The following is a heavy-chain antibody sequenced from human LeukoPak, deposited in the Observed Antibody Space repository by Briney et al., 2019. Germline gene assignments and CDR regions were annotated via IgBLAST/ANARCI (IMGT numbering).Heavy chain of an antibody. V-gene: IGHV3-23*01. CDR1: GFTFSSYA. J-gene: IGHJ1*01. CDR3: AKRDNYRGVAEYFQH. D-gene: IGHD3-10*01. CDR2: ISGSGGST. Sequence: PGGSLRLSCAASGFTFSSYAMSWVRQAPGKVLEWVSAISGSGGSTYYADSVKGRFTISRDNSKNTLYLQMNSLRAEDTAVYYCAKRDNYRGVAEYFQHWGQGTLVTVSS.